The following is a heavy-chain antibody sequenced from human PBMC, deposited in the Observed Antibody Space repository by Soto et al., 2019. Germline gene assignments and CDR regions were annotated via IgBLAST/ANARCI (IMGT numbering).Heavy chain of an antibody. CDR1: GFSLTNSGVG. Sequence: QITLKESGPTLVEPTQTLTLTCSFSGFSLTNSGVGVGWFRQAPGKALECLGIIYWANDRRYNPSLKTRLTITKDTSKNQVGLSVTYMRPVDTGTYYCAHRVSYSALDVGWFDSWGQGTPVTVS. V-gene: IGHV2-5*02. D-gene: IGHD2-15*01. J-gene: IGHJ5*01. CDR3: AHRVSYSALDVGWFDS. CDR2: IYWANDR.